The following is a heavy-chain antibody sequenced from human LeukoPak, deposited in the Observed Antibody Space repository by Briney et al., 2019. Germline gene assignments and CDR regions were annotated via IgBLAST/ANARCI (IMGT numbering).Heavy chain of an antibody. J-gene: IGHJ3*02. D-gene: IGHD2-21*02. CDR3: ARVVVTAISHDAFDI. CDR2: ISAYNGNT. Sequence: ASVKASCKASGYTFTSYGISWVRQAPGQGLEWMGWISAYNGNTNYAQKLQGRVTMTSDTSTSTAYMELRSLRSDDTAVYYCARVVVTAISHDAFDIWGQGTMVTVSS. V-gene: IGHV1-18*01. CDR1: GYTFTSYG.